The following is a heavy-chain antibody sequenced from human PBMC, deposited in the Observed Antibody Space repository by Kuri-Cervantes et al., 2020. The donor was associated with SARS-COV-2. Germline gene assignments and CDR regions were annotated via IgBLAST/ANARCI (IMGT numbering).Heavy chain of an antibody. V-gene: IGHV1-18*01. Sequence: ASVKVSCKASGYTFTSYGISWVRQAPGQGLEWMGWISAYNGNTNYAQKLQGRVTMTTDTFTSTAYMELRSLRSDDTAVYYCARGDIHLGYCSSTSCAYYFDYWGQGTLVTVSS. CDR3: ARGDIHLGYCSSTSCAYYFDY. CDR2: ISAYNGNT. J-gene: IGHJ4*02. CDR1: GYTFTSYG. D-gene: IGHD2-2*01.